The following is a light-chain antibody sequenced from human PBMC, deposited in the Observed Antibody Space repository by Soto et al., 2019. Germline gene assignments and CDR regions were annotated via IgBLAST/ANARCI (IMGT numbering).Light chain of an antibody. V-gene: IGKV3-11*01. CDR2: EAS. Sequence: EIVLTQSPATLSLSPGERATLSCRASQSVSSQLAWYQQKPGQAPRLLIYEASNRATGIPARFSGSGSGTVFTLTISSLEAEDFALYYCQQRRDWPLTFGGGTQVEIK. CDR3: QQRRDWPLT. CDR1: QSVSSQ. J-gene: IGKJ4*01.